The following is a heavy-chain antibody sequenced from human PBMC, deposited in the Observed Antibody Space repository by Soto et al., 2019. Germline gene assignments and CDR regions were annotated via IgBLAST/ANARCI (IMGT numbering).Heavy chain of an antibody. V-gene: IGHV1-69*01. CDR3: SRGASSGFEYWYFDL. D-gene: IGHD5-12*01. J-gene: IGHJ2*01. CDR2: INTKFGAT. CDR1: GGSFSKKA. Sequence: QVQLVQSGAELKKPGSSVKVSCEASGGSFSKKAISWLRQAPGQGLEWMGGINTKFGATNYAPKFQGRITITADESTNTVYMTLSTLTFEDTDVYYCSRGASSGFEYWYFDLWGRGTLVSVSS.